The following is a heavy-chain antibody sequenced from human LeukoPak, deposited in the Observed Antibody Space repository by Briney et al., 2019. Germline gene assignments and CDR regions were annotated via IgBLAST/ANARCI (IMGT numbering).Heavy chain of an antibody. D-gene: IGHD2-21*02. Sequence: GGSLRLSCAASGFTVSSNYMSWVRQAPGKGLEWVSVIYSGGSTYYADSVKGRFTISRDNSKNSLYLQMNNLRAEDTAVYYCAREVASCGGDCSAPWGQGTLVTVSS. CDR2: IYSGGST. V-gene: IGHV3-53*01. J-gene: IGHJ5*02. CDR1: GFTVSSNY. CDR3: AREVASCGGDCSAP.